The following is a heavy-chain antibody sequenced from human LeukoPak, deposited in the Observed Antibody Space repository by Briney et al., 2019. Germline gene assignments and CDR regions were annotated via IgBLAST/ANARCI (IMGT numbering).Heavy chain of an antibody. J-gene: IGHJ4*02. CDR3: AKKGYSNGWRDSYYFDC. CDR2: IRSDGSNK. Sequence: GGSLRLSCAGSGFSFSSYGMHWVRQAPGKGLEWMAFIRSDGSNKYYADSVKGRFTISRDNSKLYLQMNSLRAEDTAVYYCAKKGYSNGWRDSYYFDCWGQGTLVTVSS. CDR1: GFSFSSYG. V-gene: IGHV3-30*02. D-gene: IGHD6-19*01.